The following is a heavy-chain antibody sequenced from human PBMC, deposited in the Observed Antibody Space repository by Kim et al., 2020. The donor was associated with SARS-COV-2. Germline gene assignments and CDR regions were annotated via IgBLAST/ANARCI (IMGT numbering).Heavy chain of an antibody. CDR1: GGSFSSSSYY. J-gene: IGHJ6*01. CDR2: IYYSGSN. Sequence: SETLSLTCTVSGGSFSSSSYYWGRIRPRQGQGLEWIGSIYYSGSNYYNPSLKSRVTISVDTSKNQFSLKSSSVTAAATAVYYCASISSGWYSSNGIDVWGERTTGTVSS. CDR3: ASISSGWYSSNGIDV. D-gene: IGHD6-19*01. V-gene: IGHV4-39*01.